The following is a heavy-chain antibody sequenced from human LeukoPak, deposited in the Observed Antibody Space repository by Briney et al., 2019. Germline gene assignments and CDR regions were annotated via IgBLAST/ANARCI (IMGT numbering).Heavy chain of an antibody. CDR3: ARQMGDVVLGRSVTWDSAYWADT. CDR2: VYPGDSDT. CDR1: GYNFDSYW. J-gene: IGHJ5*02. V-gene: IGHV5-51*01. D-gene: IGHD3-16*01. Sequence: GESLKISCEASGYNFDSYWIGWVRQMPGRGLEWMGSVYPGDSDTRYSPSFQGQVTISADKYINTAYVQWKSLTASHPAIYSCARQMGDVVLGRSVTWDSAYWADTCGQGTLVSVSS.